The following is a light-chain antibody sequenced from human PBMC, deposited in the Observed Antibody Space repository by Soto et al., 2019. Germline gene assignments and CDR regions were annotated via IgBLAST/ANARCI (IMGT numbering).Light chain of an antibody. CDR2: EVT. Sequence: QSALTQPPSASGSPGQSGTISCTGTSSDIGDYDYVSWYQQHPGKAPKLIIYEVTKRPSGVPDRFSGSKSGNSASLTVSWLQAEDEGDYFCSSYARRNNLLFGGGTKLTVL. CDR1: SSDIGDYDY. CDR3: SSYARRNNLL. J-gene: IGLJ2*01. V-gene: IGLV2-8*01.